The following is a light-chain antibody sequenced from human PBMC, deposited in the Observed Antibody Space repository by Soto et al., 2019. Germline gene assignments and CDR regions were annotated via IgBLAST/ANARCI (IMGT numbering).Light chain of an antibody. V-gene: IGLV2-14*01. CDR2: EVS. Sequence: QSALTQPASVSGSPGQSITISCPGTSSDVGGYNYVSWYQQHPGKAPKLMIYEVSNRPSGVSNRVSGSKSGNTASLTISGLQAEDEADYYCSSYTSSSTPWVFGGGTKLTVL. J-gene: IGLJ3*02. CDR3: SSYTSSSTPWV. CDR1: SSDVGGYNY.